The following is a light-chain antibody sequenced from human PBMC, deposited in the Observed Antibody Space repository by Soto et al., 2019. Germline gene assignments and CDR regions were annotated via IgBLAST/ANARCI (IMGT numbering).Light chain of an antibody. CDR3: CSYAGSYTWV. CDR1: STDIDFYNY. CDR2: DVS. V-gene: IGLV2-11*01. Sequence: QSALTQPRSVSGSPGQSVTISCTGTSTDIDFYNYVSWYQEHPGKAPKVILYDVSKRPSGVPDRFSGSRSGNTASLTISGLQAEDEADYYCCSYAGSYTWVFGGGTKLTVL. J-gene: IGLJ3*02.